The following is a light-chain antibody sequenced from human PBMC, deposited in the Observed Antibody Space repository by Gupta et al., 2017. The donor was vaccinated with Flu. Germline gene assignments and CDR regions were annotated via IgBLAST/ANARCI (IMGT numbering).Light chain of an antibody. CDR3: QVWESSGDDFYV. CDR1: NIGSKI. V-gene: IGLV3-21*02. J-gene: IGLJ1*01. Sequence: SYVVTQPPSLSVAPGQTARITCGGNNIGSKIVHWYQQKPGQAPVLVVYDDNDRPSGIPERFDGSNSGSTATLTIYRVEAGDEADYYCQVWESSGDDFYVFGSGTKVSVL. CDR2: DDN.